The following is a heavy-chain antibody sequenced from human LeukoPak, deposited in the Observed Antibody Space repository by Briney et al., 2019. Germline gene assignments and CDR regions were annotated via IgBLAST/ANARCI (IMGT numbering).Heavy chain of an antibody. Sequence: GGSLRLSCAASGFSVSNYYMSWVRQAPGKGLEWVSSISSSSSYIYYADSVKGRFTISRDNAKNSLYLQMNSLRAEDTAVYYCARDYGWLRLFDYWGQGTLVTVSS. CDR1: GFSVSNYY. CDR2: ISSSSSYI. D-gene: IGHD5-12*01. J-gene: IGHJ4*02. CDR3: ARDYGWLRLFDY. V-gene: IGHV3-21*01.